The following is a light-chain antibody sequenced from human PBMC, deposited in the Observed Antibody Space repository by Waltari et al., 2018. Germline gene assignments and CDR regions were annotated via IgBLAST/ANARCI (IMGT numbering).Light chain of an antibody. J-gene: IGLJ1*01. V-gene: IGLV1-40*01. CDR1: DSNLGAGYD. CDR3: QSYDNNVSV. CDR2: RTR. Sequence: QSVLTQPPSVSGAPGQTVTISCTGTDSNLGAGYDVHCYQQLPETPPKLLIFRTRNRPSGVPARFSASKSGTSAFLAITGLQAEDEAEYYCQSYDNNVSVFGTGTQVSVL.